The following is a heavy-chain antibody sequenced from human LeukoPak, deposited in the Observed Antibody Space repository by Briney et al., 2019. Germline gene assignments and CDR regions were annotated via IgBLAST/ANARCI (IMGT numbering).Heavy chain of an antibody. V-gene: IGHV1-8*03. D-gene: IGHD6-13*01. Sequence: GASVKVSCKASGYTFTSYDINWVRQATGQGLEWMGWMNPNSGNTGYAQKFQGRVTITRNTSISTAYMELSSLRSEDTAVHYNVSGAAAGIWSPLYWGQGTLVTVSS. J-gene: IGHJ4*02. CDR2: MNPNSGNT. CDR3: VSGAAAGIWSPLY. CDR1: GYTFTSYD.